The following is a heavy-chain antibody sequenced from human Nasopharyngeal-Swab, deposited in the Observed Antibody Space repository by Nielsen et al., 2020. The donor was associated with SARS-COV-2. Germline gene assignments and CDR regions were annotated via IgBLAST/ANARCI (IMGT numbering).Heavy chain of an antibody. D-gene: IGHD3-22*01. CDR1: GYTFTSYY. V-gene: IGHV1-46*01. CDR2: INPSGGST. J-gene: IGHJ6*02. CDR3: ARDSGYYDSSGYYYYGMDV. Sequence: ASVKVSCKASGYTFTSYYMHWVRQAPGQGLEWMGIINPSGGSTSYAQKFQGRVTMTRDTSTSTVYMELSSLRSEDTAVYYCARDSGYYDSSGYYYYGMDVWGQGTTVTVSS.